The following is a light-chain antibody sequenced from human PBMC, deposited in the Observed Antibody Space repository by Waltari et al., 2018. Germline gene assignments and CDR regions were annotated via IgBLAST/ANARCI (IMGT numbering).Light chain of an antibody. CDR1: SSNIGAGFD. J-gene: IGLJ1*01. CDR2: GDN. CDR3: QSYDASLSAYV. Sequence: QSVLSQPPSVSGAPGQRVTISCTGSSSNIGAGFDVHWYHQFPGTAPKLLIWGDNNRPSGVPERFSASKSGTSASLAITGLQAEDEGDYYCQSYDASLSAYVFGTGTKVTVL. V-gene: IGLV1-40*01.